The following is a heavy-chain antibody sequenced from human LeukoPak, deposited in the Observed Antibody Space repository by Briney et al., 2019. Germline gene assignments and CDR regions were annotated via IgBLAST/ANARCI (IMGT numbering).Heavy chain of an antibody. V-gene: IGHV4-34*01. D-gene: IGHD3-3*01. CDR1: GWSFSGYY. CDR2: INHSGST. Sequence: SETLSLTCAVYGWSFSGYYWSWIRQPPGKGLEWFGGINHSGSTNYNPSLKSRVTISVDTSKNQFSLKLSSVTAADTAVYYCARLTSYYDFWSGYYSPDYWGQGTLVTVSS. J-gene: IGHJ4*02. CDR3: ARLTSYYDFWSGYYSPDY.